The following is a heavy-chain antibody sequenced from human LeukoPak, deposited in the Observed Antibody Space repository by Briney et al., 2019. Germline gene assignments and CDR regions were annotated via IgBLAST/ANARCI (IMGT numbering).Heavy chain of an antibody. V-gene: IGHV1-18*01. J-gene: IGHJ4*02. Sequence: ASVKVSCKASGYTFSSYGISWVRQAPGQGLEWMGWISGNNGNTKYVQEFQGRVTMTTDTSTSTAYMELRSLRSDDTAVYYCARDHTLGGVIENDYWGQGTLVTVSS. D-gene: IGHD3-16*02. CDR3: ARDHTLGGVIENDY. CDR2: ISGNNGNT. CDR1: GYTFSSYG.